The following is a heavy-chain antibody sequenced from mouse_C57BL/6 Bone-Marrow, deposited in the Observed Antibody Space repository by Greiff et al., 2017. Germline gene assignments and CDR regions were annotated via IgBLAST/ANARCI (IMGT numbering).Heavy chain of an antibody. Sequence: QVQLQQPGPELVMPGASVKLSCKASGYTFTSYWMHWVKQRPGQGLEWIGEIDPSDSYTNYNQKFKGKSTLTVDKSSSTAYMQLSSLTSEDSAVYYCARIKTISVWGTGTTVTVSA. V-gene: IGHV1-69*01. D-gene: IGHD1-1*02. CDR2: IDPSDSYT. J-gene: IGHJ1*03. CDR1: GYTFTSYW. CDR3: ARIKTISV.